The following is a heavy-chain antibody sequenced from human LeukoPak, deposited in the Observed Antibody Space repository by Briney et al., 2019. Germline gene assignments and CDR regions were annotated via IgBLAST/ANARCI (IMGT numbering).Heavy chain of an antibody. CDR2: ISWDSGSI. Sequence: GGSLRLSCAASGLTVSSNSMSWVRQAPGKGLEWVSGISWDSGSIGYADSVKGRFTISRDNAKNSLYLQMNSLRAEDMALYYCAKAAYGSYYYYMDVWGKGTTVTVSS. V-gene: IGHV3-9*03. CDR1: GLTVSSNS. CDR3: AKAAYGSYYYYMDV. D-gene: IGHD3-10*01. J-gene: IGHJ6*03.